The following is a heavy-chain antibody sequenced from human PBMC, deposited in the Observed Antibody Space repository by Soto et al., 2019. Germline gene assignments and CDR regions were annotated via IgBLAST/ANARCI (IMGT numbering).Heavy chain of an antibody. D-gene: IGHD3-16*01. CDR2: IFWVGGGT. CDR1: GSTIDDYA. J-gene: IGHJ3*01. V-gene: IGHV3-9*01. CDR3: ARDLEGADVFDL. Sequence: EVQVVESGGGLVQPGGSLTLSCVVSGSTIDDYAMHWVRQVPGKGLEWVSGIFWVGGGTGYADSVKGRFTISRDRAKNSLSLQMNNLRADDTALYYCARDLEGADVFDLWGQGTMVTVSS.